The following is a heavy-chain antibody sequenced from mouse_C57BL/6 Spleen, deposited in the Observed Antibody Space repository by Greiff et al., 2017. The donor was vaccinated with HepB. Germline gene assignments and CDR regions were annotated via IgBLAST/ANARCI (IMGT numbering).Heavy chain of an antibody. J-gene: IGHJ1*03. V-gene: IGHV1-18*01. D-gene: IGHD2-1*01. CDR1: GYTFTDYN. CDR3: ARRIYYGNYRYFDV. CDR2: INPNNGGT. Sequence: VQLQQSGPELVKPGASVKIPCKASGYTFTDYNMDWVKQSHGKSLEWIGDINPNNGGTIYNQKFKGKATLTVDKSSSTAYIELRSLTSEDTAVYYGARRIYYGNYRYFDVWGTGTTVTVSS.